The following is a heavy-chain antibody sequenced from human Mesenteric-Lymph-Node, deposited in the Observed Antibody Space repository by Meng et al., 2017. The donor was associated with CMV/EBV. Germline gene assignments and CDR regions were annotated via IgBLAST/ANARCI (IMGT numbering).Heavy chain of an antibody. CDR2: IYPGDSDT. CDR3: ARYGVTVTTGGDY. Sequence: KGSGYSFTNYWIDWVRQMPGKGLEWMGIIYPGDSDTRYSPSFQGQVTISADKPISTTYLQWNSLKASDTAMYYCARYGVTVTTGGDYWGQGTLVTVSS. V-gene: IGHV5-51*04. CDR1: GYSFTNYW. J-gene: IGHJ4*02. D-gene: IGHD4-17*01.